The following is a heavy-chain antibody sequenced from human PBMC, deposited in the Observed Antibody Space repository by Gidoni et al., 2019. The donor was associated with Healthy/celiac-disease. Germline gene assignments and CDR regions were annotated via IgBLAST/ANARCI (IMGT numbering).Heavy chain of an antibody. CDR3: TTDIVITNGIFDY. V-gene: IGHV3-15*07. Sequence: EVQLVESGGGLVKPGGSLRLSCAASGFTFRNVWMNWVRQAPGKGLEWVGRIKSKTDGGTTDYAAPVKGRFTISRDDSKNTLYLQMNSLKTEDTAVYYCTTDIVITNGIFDYWGQGTLVTVSS. J-gene: IGHJ4*02. CDR2: IKSKTDGGTT. D-gene: IGHD3-16*02. CDR1: GFTFRNVW.